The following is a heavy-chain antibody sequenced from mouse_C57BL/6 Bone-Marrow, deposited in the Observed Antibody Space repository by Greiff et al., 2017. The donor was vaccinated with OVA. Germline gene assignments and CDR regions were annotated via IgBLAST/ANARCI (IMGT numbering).Heavy chain of an antibody. CDR3: ARRARSNYDAMDY. CDR1: GFSLSTSGMG. Sequence: ESGPGILQSSPTLSLPCSFSGFSLSTSGMGVSWIRQPSGKGLEWLAHLYWDDDKRYNPSLKSRLTISKDTSRNQVFLKITSVDTAETATDYCARRARSNYDAMDYWGQGTSVTVSS. J-gene: IGHJ4*01. V-gene: IGHV8-12*01. CDR2: LYWDDDK. D-gene: IGHD2-5*01.